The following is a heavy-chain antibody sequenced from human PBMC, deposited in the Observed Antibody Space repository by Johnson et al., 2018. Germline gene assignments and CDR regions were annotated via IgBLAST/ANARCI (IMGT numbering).Heavy chain of an antibody. V-gene: IGHV3-49*03. D-gene: IGHD4-17*01. Sequence: EVQLLESGGGLAQXGRSLRLSCTASGFTFGDFAMSWFRQAPGKGLECVGFIRSKAYGGTTEYAASVEGRFTISRDDSKSITYLQMNSLTIEDAALYYCTRLRTDYGDSVGYYMDVWGKGTTVTVSS. J-gene: IGHJ6*03. CDR2: IRSKAYGGTT. CDR3: TRLRTDYGDSVGYYMDV. CDR1: GFTFGDFA.